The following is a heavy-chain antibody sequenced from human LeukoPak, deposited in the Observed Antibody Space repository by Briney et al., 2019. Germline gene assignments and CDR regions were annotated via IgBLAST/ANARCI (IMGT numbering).Heavy chain of an antibody. V-gene: IGHV1-18*01. CDR2: ISAYNGNT. CDR1: GYTFTSYG. D-gene: IGHD2-2*01. CDR3: ARGGDVVPAAMIYYYGMDV. Sequence: GASVKVSCKASGYTFTSYGISWVRQAPGQGLEWMGWISAYNGNTNYAQKLQGRVTMTTDTSTSTAYMELRSLRSDDTAVYYCARGGDVVPAAMIYYYGMDVWGQGTTVTVSS. J-gene: IGHJ6*02.